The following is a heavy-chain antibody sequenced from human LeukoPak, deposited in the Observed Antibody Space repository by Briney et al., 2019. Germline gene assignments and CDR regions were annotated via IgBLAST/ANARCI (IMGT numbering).Heavy chain of an antibody. CDR3: ARLRYDFWSGSYYYYYGMDV. CDR1: GGSVSSGGYY. V-gene: IGHV4-31*03. D-gene: IGHD3-3*01. Sequence: PSETLSLTCTVSGGSVSSGGYYWSWIRQPPGKALEWIGYIDYSGSTYYNPSLKSRVTISVDTSENQFSLKLSSVTAADTAVYYCARLRYDFWSGSYYYYYGMDVWGQGTMVTVSS. CDR2: IDYSGST. J-gene: IGHJ6*02.